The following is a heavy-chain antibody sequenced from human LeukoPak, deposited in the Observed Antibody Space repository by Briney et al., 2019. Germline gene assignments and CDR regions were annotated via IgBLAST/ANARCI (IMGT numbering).Heavy chain of an antibody. CDR2: IIPLLDIT. V-gene: IGHV1-69*04. Sequence: SVKVSCKASGGTFSRYAISWVRQAPGQGLEWMGRIIPLLDITNYAQKFQGRVTITADKSTSTAYMELSSLRSEDTAVYYCARRGLAPGYCSSTSCYAGRPYYYGMDVWGQGTTVTVSS. CDR3: ARRGLAPGYCSSTSCYAGRPYYYGMDV. J-gene: IGHJ6*02. D-gene: IGHD2-2*03. CDR1: GGTFSRYA.